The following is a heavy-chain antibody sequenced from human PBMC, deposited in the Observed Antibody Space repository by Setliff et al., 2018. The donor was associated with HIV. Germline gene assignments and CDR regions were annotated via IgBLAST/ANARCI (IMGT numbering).Heavy chain of an antibody. Sequence: SETLSLTCSVSGGSISSSSYYWGWIRQPPGTGLQWIGFISYSGTTYYNPSLRSRVTVSVDTSKNQFSLKLSSVTAADTAVYYCSRQRGGRVTIFGVSGGWFDPWGQGTLVTVSS. D-gene: IGHD3-3*01. CDR1: GGSISSSSYY. CDR3: SRQRGGRVTIFGVSGGWFDP. J-gene: IGHJ5*02. CDR2: ISYSGTT. V-gene: IGHV4-39*01.